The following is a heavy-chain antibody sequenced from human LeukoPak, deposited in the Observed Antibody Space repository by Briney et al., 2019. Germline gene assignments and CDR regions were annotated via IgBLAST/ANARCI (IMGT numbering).Heavy chain of an antibody. D-gene: IGHD3-10*01. Sequence: PGGSLRLSCAASGFTFSDTWMHWVRQAPGKGLVWVSRIRSDGSDTRYAESVKGRFTISRDNAKKSLYLQMNSLRVEDTAVYYCARSELGYNYYYMDVWGKGTTVTISS. CDR2: IRSDGSDT. CDR1: GFTFSDTW. J-gene: IGHJ6*03. V-gene: IGHV3-74*01. CDR3: ARSELGYNYYYMDV.